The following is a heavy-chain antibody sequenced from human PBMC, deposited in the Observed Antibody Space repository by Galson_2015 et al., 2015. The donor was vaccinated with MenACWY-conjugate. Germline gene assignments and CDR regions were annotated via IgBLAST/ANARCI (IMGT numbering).Heavy chain of an antibody. D-gene: IGHD1-26*01. Sequence: SLRLSCADSRLTFGHYYMSWIRQAPGKGLEWISFTSSGGSQTNYADSVKGRFTISRDNVKNSLYLQMNSLKIDDTAIYYCARHSTDLSLDSWGQGTLV. J-gene: IGHJ4*02. CDR3: ARHSTDLSLDS. CDR1: RLTFGHYY. CDR2: TSSGGSQT. V-gene: IGHV3-11*06.